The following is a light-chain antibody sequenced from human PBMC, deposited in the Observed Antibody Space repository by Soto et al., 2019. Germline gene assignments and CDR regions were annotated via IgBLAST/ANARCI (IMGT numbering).Light chain of an antibody. CDR3: QQYNNWPPWT. V-gene: IGKV3-15*01. CDR1: QIVSTN. J-gene: IGKJ1*01. CDR2: GAS. Sequence: RVMTQSPATLSLSPGEKATLSCRASQIVSTNVAWYQQKPGQAPRLLIYGASTRATDIPARFSGSGSGTDFTLTISILQSEDFAVYYCQQYNNWPPWTFGQGTKVDIK.